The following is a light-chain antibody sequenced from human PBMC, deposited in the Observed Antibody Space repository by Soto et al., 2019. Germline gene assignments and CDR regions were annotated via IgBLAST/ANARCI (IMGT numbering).Light chain of an antibody. V-gene: IGKV1-5*01. CDR2: DAS. J-gene: IGKJ1*01. Sequence: IQITRSTSTLSASVGDRVTITCRASQSISSWLAWYQQKPGKAPKLLIYDASSLESGVPSRFSGSGSGTEFTLTISSLQPDDFATYYCQQYNSYSGTFGQG. CDR3: QQYNSYSGT. CDR1: QSISSW.